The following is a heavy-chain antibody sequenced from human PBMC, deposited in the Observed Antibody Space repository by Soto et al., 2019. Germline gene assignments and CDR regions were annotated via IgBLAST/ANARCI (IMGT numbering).Heavy chain of an antibody. Sequence: QVQLVQSGAEVRKPGSSVKVSCEASGGSFSYYAFNWLRQAPGQGLEWMGGIIPLYGTANYAQKFQGRDTIPAAETTKSVYMEMSSITCEDRARYDCARCGGPYYAVLNGYYKGQGFDPGGRETRVTV. CDR1: GGSFSYYA. CDR2: IIPLYGTA. CDR3: ARCGGPYYAVLNGYYKGQGFDP. V-gene: IGHV1-69*01. J-gene: IGHJ5*02. D-gene: IGHD3-9*01.